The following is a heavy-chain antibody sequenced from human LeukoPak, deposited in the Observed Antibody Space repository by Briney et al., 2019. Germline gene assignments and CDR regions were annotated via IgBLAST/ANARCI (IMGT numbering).Heavy chain of an antibody. CDR2: IIPIFGTA. J-gene: IGHJ5*02. CDR1: GGTFSSYA. D-gene: IGHD3-22*01. CDR3: ARAMSLYDSSGYSS. Sequence: RASVKVSCKASGGTFSSYAISWVRQAPGQGLEWMGGIIPIFGTANYAQKFQGRVTITADESTSTAYMELSSLRSEDTAVYYCARAMSLYDSSGYSSWGQGTLVTVSS. V-gene: IGHV1-69*13.